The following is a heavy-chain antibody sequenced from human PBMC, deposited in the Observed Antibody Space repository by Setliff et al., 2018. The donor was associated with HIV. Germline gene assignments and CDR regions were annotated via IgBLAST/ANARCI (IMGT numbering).Heavy chain of an antibody. D-gene: IGHD4-17*01. CDR1: GFTFSIYS. V-gene: IGHV3-48*01. Sequence: GGSLRLSCAASGFTFSIYSMNWVRQAPGKGLEWISFMSSYRASMTHYADSVKGRFTVSRDDAKNSLYLQMNNLRAEDTAVYFCARDPDYGDFIALDIWGQGTMVTVSS. CDR2: MSSYRASMT. J-gene: IGHJ3*02. CDR3: ARDPDYGDFIALDI.